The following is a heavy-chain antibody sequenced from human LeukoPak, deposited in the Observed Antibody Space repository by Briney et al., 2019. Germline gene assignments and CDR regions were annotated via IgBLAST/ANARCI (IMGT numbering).Heavy chain of an antibody. CDR1: GFIFIGYG. Sequence: GGSLRLSCAASGFIFIGYGMHWVRLAPGKGPEWVAFIRPDGRDKYYGDSVKGRFMISRDNSKNTVDLQMNSLRGDDTATYYCAKGGAASWDADVWGKGTTVTVSS. J-gene: IGHJ6*04. D-gene: IGHD4/OR15-4a*01. CDR2: IRPDGRDK. CDR3: AKGGAASWDADV. V-gene: IGHV3-30*02.